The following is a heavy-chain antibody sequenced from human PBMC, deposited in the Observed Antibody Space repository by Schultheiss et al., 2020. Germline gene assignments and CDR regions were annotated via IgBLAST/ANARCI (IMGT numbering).Heavy chain of an antibody. V-gene: IGHV4-59*05. CDR2: IYYSGST. Sequence: SQTLSLTCTVSGGSISSYYWSWIRQPPGKGLEWIGSIYYSGSTYYNPSLKSRVTISVDTSKNQFSLKLSSVTAADTAVYYCATIGFRIGYHFFDYWGQGTLVTVSS. CDR3: ATIGFRIGYHFFDY. D-gene: IGHD6-25*01. CDR1: GGSISSYY. J-gene: IGHJ4*02.